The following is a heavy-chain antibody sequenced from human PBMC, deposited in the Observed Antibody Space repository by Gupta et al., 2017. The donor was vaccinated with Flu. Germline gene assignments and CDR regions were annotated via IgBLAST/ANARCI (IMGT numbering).Heavy chain of an antibody. CDR3: AKDVRRPMDH. CDR2: ISGSGDET. V-gene: IGHV3-23*01. D-gene: IGHD1-1*01. J-gene: IGHJ4*02. Sequence: EVQLLESGGGLIQPGGSLRLSCSASGFTFTTYDMSWVRQAPGKGLEWVAGISGSGDETFYADFLKGRFTISRDNYRNMVYMEMNNMRAEDTALYYCAKDVRRPMDHWGRGTLVTVSS. CDR1: GFTFTTYD.